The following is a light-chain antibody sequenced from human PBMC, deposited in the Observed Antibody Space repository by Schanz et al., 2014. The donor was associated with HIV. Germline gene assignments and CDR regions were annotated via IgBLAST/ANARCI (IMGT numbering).Light chain of an antibody. Sequence: QSVLTQAPSASGTPGQRVTLSCSGSSSNIGSNTVNWYQQLPGTAPKLLIYGNTQRPSGVPDRFSGSKSGTSASLAISGLQSEDEADYYCAAWDDSLNGPVFGGGTKLTVL. CDR1: SSNIGSNT. J-gene: IGLJ3*02. CDR2: GNT. V-gene: IGLV1-44*01. CDR3: AAWDDSLNGPV.